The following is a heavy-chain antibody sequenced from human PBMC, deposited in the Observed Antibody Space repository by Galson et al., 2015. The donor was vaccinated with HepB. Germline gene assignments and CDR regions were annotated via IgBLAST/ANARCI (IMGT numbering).Heavy chain of an antibody. CDR1: GGSFSGYY. Sequence: ETLSLTCAVYGGSFSGYYWSWIRQPPGKGLEWIGEINHSGSTNYNPSLKSRVTISVDTSKNQFSLKLSSVTAADTAVYYCASSQVYDSSGYLRGQLDYWGQGTLVTVSS. D-gene: IGHD3-22*01. CDR3: ASSQVYDSSGYLRGQLDY. CDR2: INHSGST. J-gene: IGHJ4*02. V-gene: IGHV4-34*01.